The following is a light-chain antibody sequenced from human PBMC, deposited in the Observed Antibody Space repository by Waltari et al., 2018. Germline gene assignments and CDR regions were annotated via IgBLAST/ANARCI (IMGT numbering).Light chain of an antibody. V-gene: IGLV2-23*02. J-gene: IGLJ3*02. CDR1: SSDVGASNL. CDR2: EVN. CDR3: CSYAGRSTLV. Sequence: QSALTQPASVSGSPGQSITISCSGTSSDVGASNLILWYQQHPGKVPTLMIYEVNTRPSGVSNRFSGSKSDNTASLTISGLQAEDEADYYCCSYAGRSTLVFGGGTKLTVL.